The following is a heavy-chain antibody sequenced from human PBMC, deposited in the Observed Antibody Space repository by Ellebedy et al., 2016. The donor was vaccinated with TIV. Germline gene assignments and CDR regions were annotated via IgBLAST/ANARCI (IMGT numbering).Heavy chain of an antibody. Sequence: ASVKVSCKVSGYTLTELSMHWVRQAPGKGLEWMGGFDPEDGETIYAQKFQGRVTMTEDTSTDTAYMELSSLRPEDSAVYYCARDLVAADAFGMWGQGTMVTVSS. D-gene: IGHD2-8*02. CDR3: ARDLVAADAFGM. V-gene: IGHV1-24*01. CDR1: GYTLTELS. J-gene: IGHJ3*02. CDR2: FDPEDGET.